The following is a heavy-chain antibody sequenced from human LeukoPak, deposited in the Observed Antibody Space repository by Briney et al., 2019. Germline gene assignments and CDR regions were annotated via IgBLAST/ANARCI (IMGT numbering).Heavy chain of an antibody. CDR1: GYNFTGYY. Sequence: ASVKVSCKASGYNFTGYYMHWVRQAPGQGLEWMGWINPNSGGTNYAQKFQGRVTMTRDTSISTAYMELSRLRSDDTAVYYCARDVMVRGVIGNYWGQGTLVTVSS. CDR3: ARDVMVRGVIGNY. V-gene: IGHV1-2*02. D-gene: IGHD3-10*01. J-gene: IGHJ4*02. CDR2: INPNSGGT.